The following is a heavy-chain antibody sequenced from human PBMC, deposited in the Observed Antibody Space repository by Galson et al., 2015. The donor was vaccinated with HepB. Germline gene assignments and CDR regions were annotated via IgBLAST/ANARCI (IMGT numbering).Heavy chain of an antibody. CDR2: ISFDGSNK. CDR3: AKDQRGYSWDYDGMDV. V-gene: IGHV3-30*18. CDR1: GFSFSNYG. Sequence: SLRLSCATSGFSFSNYGMHWVRQAPGKGLEWVAVISFDGSNKYYADSVKGRFTISRDNSRNTLSLQVNSVRAEDTAMYYCAKDQRGYSWDYDGMDVWGQGTTVTVSS. D-gene: IGHD5-18*01. J-gene: IGHJ6*02.